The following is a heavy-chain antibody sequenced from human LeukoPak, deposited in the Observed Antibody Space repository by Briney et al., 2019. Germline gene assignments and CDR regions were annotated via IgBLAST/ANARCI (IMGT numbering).Heavy chain of an antibody. V-gene: IGHV3-7*01. Sequence: SGGSLRLSCAASGFTFSSYWMSWVRQAPGKGLEWVANIKQDGSEKYYVDSVKGRFTISRDNAKNSLYLQMNSLRAEDTAVYYCATYSSLNCREFQFWGQGTLLTVSS. CDR1: GFTFSSYW. CDR3: ATYSSLNCREFQF. CDR2: IKQDGSEK. D-gene: IGHD3-22*01. J-gene: IGHJ1*01.